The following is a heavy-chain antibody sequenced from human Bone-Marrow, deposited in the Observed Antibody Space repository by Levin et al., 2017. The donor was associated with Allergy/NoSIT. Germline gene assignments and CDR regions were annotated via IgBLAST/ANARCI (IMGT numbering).Heavy chain of an antibody. CDR3: ARGGTMWDDY. CDR1: GGSISGYY. V-gene: IGHV4-59*01. CDR2: IYDTGSI. Sequence: NPSETLSLTCTVSGGSISGYYWSWIRQPPGKGLEWIGYIYDTGSINYNPSLKGRVIISVDTSKNQLSLKLSSVTAADTAMYYCARGGTMWDDYWGQGTLVTVSS. D-gene: IGHD3-10*02. J-gene: IGHJ4*02.